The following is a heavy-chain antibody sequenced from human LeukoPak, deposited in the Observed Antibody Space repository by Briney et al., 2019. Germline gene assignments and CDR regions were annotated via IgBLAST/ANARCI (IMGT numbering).Heavy chain of an antibody. Sequence: GGSLRLSCAASGFTFSSYAMSWVRQAPGKGLEWVSSISSSSSYIYYADSVKGRFTISRDNAKNSLYLQMNSLRAEDTAVYYCATGSGWCFIDWGQGTLVTVSS. J-gene: IGHJ4*02. V-gene: IGHV3-21*01. CDR3: ATGSGWCFID. CDR1: GFTFSSYA. CDR2: ISSSSSYI. D-gene: IGHD6-19*01.